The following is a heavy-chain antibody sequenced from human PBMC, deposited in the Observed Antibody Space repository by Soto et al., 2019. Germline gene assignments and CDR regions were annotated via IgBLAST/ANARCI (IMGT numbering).Heavy chain of an antibody. J-gene: IGHJ4*02. CDR3: ATALSLGGYYQGFDH. Sequence: PGGSLRLSCAASGVTLSIYVMHGVRQATGKGLEWVSYIFVNAEAMYYADSVRGRFTVSRDDAGNSLYLQMNSLRAEDTAVYYCATALSLGGYYQGFDHWGQGSLVTVSS. CDR2: IFVNAEAM. CDR1: GVTLSIYV. D-gene: IGHD3-10*01. V-gene: IGHV3-48*03.